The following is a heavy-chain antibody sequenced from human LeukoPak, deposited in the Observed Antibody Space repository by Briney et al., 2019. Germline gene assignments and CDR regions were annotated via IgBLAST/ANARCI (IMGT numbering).Heavy chain of an antibody. J-gene: IGHJ4*02. Sequence: AGGSLRLSCAASGFTFSSYAMSWVRQAPGKGLEWVSAISGSGGSTYYADSVKGRFTISRDNSKDTLYLQMNSLRAEDTAVYYCAAPMVRGVILRDFDYWGQGTLVTVSS. CDR2: ISGSGGST. CDR3: AAPMVRGVILRDFDY. D-gene: IGHD3-10*01. CDR1: GFTFSSYA. V-gene: IGHV3-23*01.